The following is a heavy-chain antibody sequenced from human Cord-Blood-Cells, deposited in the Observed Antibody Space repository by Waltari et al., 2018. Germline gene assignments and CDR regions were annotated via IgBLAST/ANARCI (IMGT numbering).Heavy chain of an antibody. J-gene: IGHJ3*02. D-gene: IGHD2-2*01. V-gene: IGHV4-30-4*08. CDR2: IYYSGST. CDR3: ARVGSLGYCSSTSCPPRGAFDI. Sequence: QVQLQESGPGLVKPSQTLSLTCTVSGGSISSGDYYWSWIRQPPGKGLEWIGYIYYSGSTSYNPSLKGRVTISVDTPKNQFSLKLSSVTAADTAVYYCARVGSLGYCSSTSCPPRGAFDIWGQGTMVTVSS. CDR1: GGSISSGDYY.